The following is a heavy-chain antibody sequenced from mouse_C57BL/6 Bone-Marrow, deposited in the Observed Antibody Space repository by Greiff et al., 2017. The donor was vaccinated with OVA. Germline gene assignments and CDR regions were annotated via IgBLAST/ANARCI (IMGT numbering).Heavy chain of an antibody. V-gene: IGHV14-4*01. CDR2: IDPENGDT. CDR1: GFNIKDDY. Sequence: VQLKESGAELVRPVASVKLSCTASGFNIKDDYMHWVKQRPEQGLEWIGWIDPENGDTEYASKFQGKATITADTSSNTAYLQLSSLTSEDTAVYYCTADEYYFDYWGQGTTLTVSS. CDR3: TADEYYFDY. J-gene: IGHJ2*01.